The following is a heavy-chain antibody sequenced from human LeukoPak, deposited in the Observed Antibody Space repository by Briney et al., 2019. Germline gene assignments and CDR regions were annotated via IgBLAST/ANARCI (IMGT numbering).Heavy chain of an antibody. V-gene: IGHV3-48*03. J-gene: IGHJ4*02. CDR1: GFIFSSYE. CDR3: ARAVDPHYYDTSGFDS. CDR2: ISGSGSTT. Sequence: GGSLRLSCAASGFIFSSYEMNWVRQAPGKGLEWVSYISGSGSTTHYADSVKGRFTISRDNAKNSLYLHMNSLRAEDTSVYYCARAVDPHYYDTSGFDSWGQGTPVTVSS. D-gene: IGHD3-22*01.